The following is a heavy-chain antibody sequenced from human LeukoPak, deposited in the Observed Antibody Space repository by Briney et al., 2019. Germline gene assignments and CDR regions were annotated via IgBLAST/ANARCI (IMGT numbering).Heavy chain of an antibody. D-gene: IGHD5-12*01. Sequence: SVKVSCKASGGTFSSYAISWVRQAPGQGLEWMGRIIPILGIANYAQKFQGRVTITADKSTSTAYMELSSLRSEDTAVYYCATYVDMVATAWDYWGQGTLVTVSS. CDR3: ATYVDMVATAWDY. J-gene: IGHJ4*02. CDR2: IIPILGIA. CDR1: GGTFSSYA. V-gene: IGHV1-69*04.